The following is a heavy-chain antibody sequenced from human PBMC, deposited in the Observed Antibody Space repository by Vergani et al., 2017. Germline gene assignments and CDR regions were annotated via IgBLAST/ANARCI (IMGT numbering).Heavy chain of an antibody. Sequence: QLQLQESGPGLVKPSETLSLTCTVSGCSISSSSYYWGWIRQPPGKGLEWIGSIYYSGRTYYNPSLKSRVTISVDTSKNQFSLKLSSVTAADTAVYYCERQMAMVRGIRREFDYWGQGTLVTVSS. V-gene: IGHV4-39*01. CDR2: IYYSGRT. CDR1: GCSISSSSYY. D-gene: IGHD3-10*01. CDR3: ERQMAMVRGIRREFDY. J-gene: IGHJ4*02.